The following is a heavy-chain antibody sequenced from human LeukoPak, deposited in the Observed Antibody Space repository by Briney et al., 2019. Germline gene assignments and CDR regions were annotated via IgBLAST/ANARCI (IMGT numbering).Heavy chain of an antibody. D-gene: IGHD3-3*02. CDR3: ARVSLGYYYCNMDV. CDR1: SYSIGSAYY. V-gene: IGHV4-38-2*02. J-gene: IGHJ6*03. CDR2: IYHSGST. Sequence: SETLSLTCTVSSYSIGSAYYWGWIRQPPGKGLEWIGTIYHSGSTYNNPSLKSRVTISVDTSRNQFSLKLSSVTAADTAVYYCARVSLGYYYCNMDVWGKGTTVTVSS.